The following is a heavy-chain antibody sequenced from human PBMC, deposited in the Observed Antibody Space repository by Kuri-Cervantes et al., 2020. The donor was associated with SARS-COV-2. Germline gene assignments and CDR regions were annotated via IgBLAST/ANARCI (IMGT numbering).Heavy chain of an antibody. J-gene: IGHJ4*02. CDR1: GGTFSSYA. CDR3: ATGVTIFGVAPGSY. Sequence: SVKVSCKASGGTFSSYAISWVRQAPGQGLEWMGGIIPIFGTANYAQKLQGRVTMTTDTSTSTAYMELRSLRSDDTAVYYCATGVTIFGVAPGSYWGQGTLVTVSS. V-gene: IGHV1-69*05. D-gene: IGHD3-3*01. CDR2: IIPIFGTA.